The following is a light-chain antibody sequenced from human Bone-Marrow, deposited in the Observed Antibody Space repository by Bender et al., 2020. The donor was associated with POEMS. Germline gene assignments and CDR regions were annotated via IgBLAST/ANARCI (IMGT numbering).Light chain of an antibody. CDR2: QDT. CDR1: DLGDKY. J-gene: IGLJ2*01. V-gene: IGLV3-1*01. CDR3: QGGETDSVI. Sequence: SYEVTQPPSVSVSPGQTASITCSGDDLGDKYVAWYQQKPGQSPVLVIYQDTKRPSGIPERFSGSNSGNTATLTISGTQAMDEADYYCQGGETDSVIFGGGTKLTVL.